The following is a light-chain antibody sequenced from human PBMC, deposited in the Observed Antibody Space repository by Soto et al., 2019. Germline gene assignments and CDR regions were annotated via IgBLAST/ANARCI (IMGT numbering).Light chain of an antibody. V-gene: IGKV1-39*01. J-gene: IGKJ2*01. Sequence: DIRMTQSPSSLSASVEDRVAITCRASQSISSYLNWYQQKPGKAPKLLIYAASSLQSGVPSRFSGSGSGTDFTLTISSLQPEDFATYYCQQSYSTPPYTFGQGTKLEIK. CDR3: QQSYSTPPYT. CDR1: QSISSY. CDR2: AAS.